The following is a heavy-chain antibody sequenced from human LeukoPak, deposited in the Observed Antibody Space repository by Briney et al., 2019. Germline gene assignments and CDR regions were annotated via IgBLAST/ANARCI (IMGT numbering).Heavy chain of an antibody. CDR3: AKGARRGEYFDY. J-gene: IGHJ4*02. CDR2: ISFDGSNK. V-gene: IGHV3-30*18. Sequence: GGSLRLSCAASGFTFSNYAMHWVRQAPGKGLEWVSIISFDGSNKYYADSVKGRFTISRDNSKNTLYLQMNSLRTEDTAVYYCAKGARRGEYFDYWGQGTLVTVSS. CDR1: GFTFSNYA. D-gene: IGHD3-10*01.